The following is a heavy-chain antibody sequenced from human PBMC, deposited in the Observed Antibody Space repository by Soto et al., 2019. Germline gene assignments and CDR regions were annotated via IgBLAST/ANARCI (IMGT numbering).Heavy chain of an antibody. J-gene: IGHJ4*02. CDR2: IYPGDSDT. CDR3: ARLGEVAGTYDY. D-gene: IGHD6-19*01. CDR1: GYSFTTYW. V-gene: IGHV5-51*03. Sequence: EVQLAQSGAGVKKPGESLKISCKGSGYSFTTYWIGWVRQMPGKGLEWMGIIYPGDSDTRYSPSFQGHVTLSADKSISTAYLQWSSLKASDTAVYFCARLGEVAGTYDYWGQGTLVTVSS.